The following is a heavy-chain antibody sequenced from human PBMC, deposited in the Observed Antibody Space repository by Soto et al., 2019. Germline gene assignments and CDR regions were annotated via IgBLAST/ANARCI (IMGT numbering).Heavy chain of an antibody. CDR2: IIPIFGTA. CDR1: GGTFSSYA. CDR3: ARGGLGGSDGY. Sequence: VASVKVSCKASGGTFSSYAISWVRQAPGQGLEWMGGIIPIFGTANYAQKFQGRVTITADESTSTAYMELSSLRSEDTAVYYCARGGLGGSDGYWGQGTLVTVSS. D-gene: IGHD3-16*01. J-gene: IGHJ4*02. V-gene: IGHV1-69*13.